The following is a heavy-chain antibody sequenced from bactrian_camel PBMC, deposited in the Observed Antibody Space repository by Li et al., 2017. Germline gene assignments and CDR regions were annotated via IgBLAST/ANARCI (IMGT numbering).Heavy chain of an antibody. CDR2: IATGSGNT. Sequence: VQLVESGGGSVQAGGSLRLSCSYTRRPNYVTWFRQGPGNGREGVARIATGSGNTYYADSVKGRFTISQDNAKNTVYLQMNSLKTENTAMYYCATNDCSRAYRQRGQGTQVTVS. V-gene: IGHV3S40*01. CDR3: ATNDCSRAYRQ. J-gene: IGHJ4*01. D-gene: IGHD1*01. CDR1: YTRRPNY.